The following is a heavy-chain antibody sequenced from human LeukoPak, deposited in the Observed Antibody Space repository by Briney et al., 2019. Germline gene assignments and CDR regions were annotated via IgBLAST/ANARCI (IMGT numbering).Heavy chain of an antibody. CDR2: INPNSGGT. CDR1: GYTFTGYY. V-gene: IGHV1-2*02. J-gene: IGHJ3*02. CDR3: ARSYYGSSGYFLGYQVAFDI. Sequence: GASVKVSCKASGYTFTGYYMHWVRQAPGQGLEWMGWINPNSGGTNYAQKFQGRVTITRDTSISTAYMELSRLRSDDTAVYYCARSYYGSSGYFLGYQVAFDIWGRGTMVTVSS. D-gene: IGHD3-22*01.